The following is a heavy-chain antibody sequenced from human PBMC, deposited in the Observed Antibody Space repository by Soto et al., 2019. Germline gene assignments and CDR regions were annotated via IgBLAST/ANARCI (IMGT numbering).Heavy chain of an antibody. D-gene: IGHD1-7*01. Sequence: QVHLVESGGGVVQPGRSLRLSCAASGFTFGSYAMHWVRQPPGKGLEWVAVISYDGSNKYYVDSVKVRFTISRDNSQSTLYLQMNSLRADDTAVYYCANRPYDWNYHFWGQGTLVSVSS. CDR2: ISYDGSNK. V-gene: IGHV3-30*18. CDR1: GFTFGSYA. J-gene: IGHJ4*02. CDR3: ANRPYDWNYHF.